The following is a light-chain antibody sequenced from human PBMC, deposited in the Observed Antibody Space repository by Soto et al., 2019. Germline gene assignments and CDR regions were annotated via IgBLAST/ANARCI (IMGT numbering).Light chain of an antibody. Sequence: EIVLTQSPGTLSLSPGERATLSCRASQSVGSSYLAWYQQKPGQAPRLLIYATSNRATGIPDRFSGSASGTDFSLTISRLETEDFAVYYCQQYASSPLFGQGTKLEIK. CDR2: ATS. CDR1: QSVGSSY. V-gene: IGKV3-20*01. J-gene: IGKJ2*01. CDR3: QQYASSPL.